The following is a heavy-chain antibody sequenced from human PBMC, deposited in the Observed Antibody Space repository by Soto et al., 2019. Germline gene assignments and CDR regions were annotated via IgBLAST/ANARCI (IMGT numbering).Heavy chain of an antibody. CDR1: GFSLSTSGVG. CDR2: IYWDDDK. CDR3: AHTPHDNNWFAP. D-gene: IGHD1-1*01. J-gene: IGHJ5*02. Sequence: QITLKESGPTLVKPTQTLTLTCTFSGFSLSTSGVGVGWIRQPPGKALEWLALIYWDDDKRYSPSLKSSLTITKHTAKNQVVLTLTDMHPVDTATYYCAHTPHDNNWFAPWGQGTLVTVSS. V-gene: IGHV2-5*02.